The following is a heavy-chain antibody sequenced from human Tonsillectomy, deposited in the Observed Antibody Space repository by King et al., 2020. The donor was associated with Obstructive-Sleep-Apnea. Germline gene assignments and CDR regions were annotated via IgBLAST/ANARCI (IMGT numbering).Heavy chain of an antibody. CDR2: IYYSWST. D-gene: IGHD3-10*01. Sequence: QLQESGPGLVKPSETLSLTCTVSGGSISSSIYYWGWIRQPPGKGLECIGSIYYSWSTYYNPSLKSRVTVSVDTSKNQFSLKLSSVTAADTAVYYCARDERHYYGSGAYYFDYWGQGTLVTVSS. CDR3: ARDERHYYGSGAYYFDY. CDR1: GGSISSSIYY. J-gene: IGHJ4*02. V-gene: IGHV4-39*07.